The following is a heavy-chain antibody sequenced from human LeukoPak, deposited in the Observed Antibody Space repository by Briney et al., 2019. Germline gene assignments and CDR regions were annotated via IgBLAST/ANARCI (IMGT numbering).Heavy chain of an antibody. V-gene: IGHV4-59*01. D-gene: IGHD6-6*01. CDR2: IYYSGST. CDR1: GGSISSYY. J-gene: IGHJ4*02. Sequence: KPSETLSLTCTVSGGSISSYYWSWIRQPPGKGLEWIGYIYYSGSTNYNPSLKSRVTISVDTSKNQFSLKLSSVTAADTAVYYCARPRAEYSSSSGFDYWGQVALVTVSS. CDR3: ARPRAEYSSSSGFDY.